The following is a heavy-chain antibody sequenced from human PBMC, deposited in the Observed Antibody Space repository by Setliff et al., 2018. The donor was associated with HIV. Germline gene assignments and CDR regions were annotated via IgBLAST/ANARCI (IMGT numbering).Heavy chain of an antibody. CDR3: ARDGEYFDN. CDR2: VYTNETL. V-gene: IGHV4-4*07. Sequence: SETLSLTCIVSGGSISDYYWSWIRQPAGKGLEWIGRVYTNETLNYNPSLKSRVTTSLDTSKNQFSLRLTSVTAADTAVYYCARDGEYFDNWGQGILVTVSS. CDR1: GGSISDYY. J-gene: IGHJ4*02.